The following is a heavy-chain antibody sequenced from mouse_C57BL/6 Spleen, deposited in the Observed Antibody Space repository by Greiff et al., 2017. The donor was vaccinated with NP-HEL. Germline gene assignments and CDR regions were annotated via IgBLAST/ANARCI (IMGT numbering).Heavy chain of an antibody. Sequence: EVQLVESGGGLVKPGGSLKLSCAASGFTFSDYGMHWVRQAPEKGLEWVAYISSGSSTIYYADTVKGRFTISRDNSKNTLFLQRTSLRSEDTAMYYCARGFYVSSPYWDVGAMDYWGQGTSVTVSS. D-gene: IGHD1-1*01. CDR2: ISSGSSTI. CDR1: GFTFSDYG. CDR3: ARGFYVSSPYWDVGAMDY. V-gene: IGHV5-17*01. J-gene: IGHJ4*01.